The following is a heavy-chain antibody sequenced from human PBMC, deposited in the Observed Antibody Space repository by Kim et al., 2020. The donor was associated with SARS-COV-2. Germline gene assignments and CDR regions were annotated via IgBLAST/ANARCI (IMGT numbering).Heavy chain of an antibody. V-gene: IGHV3-30*18. D-gene: IGHD1-1*01. CDR1: GFTFSTYG. CDR2: ISHGGTNQ. Sequence: GGSLRLSCAASGFTFSTYGMYWVRQAPGKGLEWVAVISHGGTNQYYADFVKGRFTISRDDSKNTLYLQMNSLRDEDTAVYYCAKARWDATATWDRGMDVWGEGTTVTVSS. J-gene: IGHJ6*04. CDR3: AKARWDATATWDRGMDV.